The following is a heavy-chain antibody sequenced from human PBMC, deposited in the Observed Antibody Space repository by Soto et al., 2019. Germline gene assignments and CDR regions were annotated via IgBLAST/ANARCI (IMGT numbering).Heavy chain of an antibody. V-gene: IGHV1-18*01. CDR2: ISAYNGNT. Sequence: ASVKVSCKASGYTFTSYGISWVRQAPGQGLEWMGWISAYNGNTNYAQKLQGRVTMTTDTSTSTAYMELRSLRSDDTAVYYCARDQPPGFLERLLYGNWFDPWGQGTLDTVSS. D-gene: IGHD3-3*01. CDR3: ARDQPPGFLERLLYGNWFDP. CDR1: GYTFTSYG. J-gene: IGHJ5*02.